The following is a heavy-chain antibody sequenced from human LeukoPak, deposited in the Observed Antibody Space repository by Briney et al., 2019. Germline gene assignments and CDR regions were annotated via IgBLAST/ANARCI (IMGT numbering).Heavy chain of an antibody. D-gene: IGHD7-27*01. CDR3: ARDRAGAQNWVASHP. V-gene: IGHV3-66*02. CDR2: IYADGTT. CDR1: GFTVSNDY. J-gene: IGHJ5*02. Sequence: GGSLRLSCAASGFTVSNDYMAWVRQDPGKGLEWVSLIYADGTTFYTDSVKGRFTMSRDNFKNTLYLQMNSLRPEDTALYYCARDRAGAQNWVASHPWGQGTLVTVSS.